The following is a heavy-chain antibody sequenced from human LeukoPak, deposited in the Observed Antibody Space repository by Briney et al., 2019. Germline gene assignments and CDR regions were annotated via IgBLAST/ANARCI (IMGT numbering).Heavy chain of an antibody. CDR1: GGSISSGDYY. Sequence: PSETLSPTCTVSGGSISSGDYYWIWIRQPPGKGREWIGYIYCSGSTYYNPSLKSRITIAVYTSQNQFSLSPSTVTAADTAVYYRARGTSIPAALLTFDYWGQGTLVTVSS. J-gene: IGHJ4*02. D-gene: IGHD4/OR15-4a*01. V-gene: IGHV4-30-4*08. CDR2: IYCSGST. CDR3: ARGTSIPAALLTFDY.